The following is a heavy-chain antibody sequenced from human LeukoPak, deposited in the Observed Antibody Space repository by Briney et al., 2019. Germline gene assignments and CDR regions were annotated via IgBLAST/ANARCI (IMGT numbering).Heavy chain of an antibody. Sequence: GGSLRLSCAASGFTVSSSYMSWVRQAPGKGLEWVSVIYSGGSGSTYYADSVKGRFTISRDNSKNTLNLQMNSLRAEDTAAYYCAHRKATSWAHDYWGQGTLVTVSS. CDR2: IYSGGSGST. CDR1: GFTVSSSY. CDR3: AHRKATSWAHDY. V-gene: IGHV3-53*01. D-gene: IGHD2-2*01. J-gene: IGHJ4*02.